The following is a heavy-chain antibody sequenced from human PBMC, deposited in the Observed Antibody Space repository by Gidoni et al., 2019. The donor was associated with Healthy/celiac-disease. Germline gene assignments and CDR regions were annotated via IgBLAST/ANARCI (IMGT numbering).Heavy chain of an antibody. CDR2: INHSGST. CDR3: ARARGWFGELLPKLYYYYGMDV. CDR1: GGSFSGYY. V-gene: IGHV4-34*01. Sequence: QVQLQQWGAGLLKPSETLSLTCAVYGGSFSGYYWSWIRQPPGKGLEWIGEINHSGSTNYNPSLKSRVTISVDTSKNQFSLKLSSVTAADTAVYYCARARGWFGELLPKLYYYYGMDVWGQGTTVTVSS. D-gene: IGHD3-10*01. J-gene: IGHJ6*02.